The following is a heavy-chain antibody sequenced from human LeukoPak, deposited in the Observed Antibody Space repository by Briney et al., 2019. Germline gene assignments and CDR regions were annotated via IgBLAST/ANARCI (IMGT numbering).Heavy chain of an antibody. V-gene: IGHV1-8*01. CDR2: MNPDSGNT. CDR3: ARVRPPNSSSWYYYYYYMDV. Sequence: VASVKVSCKASGYTFTSYDINWVRQATGQGLEWMGWMNPDSGNTGYAQKLQGRVTMTRNTSISTAYMELSSLRSEDTAVYYCARVRPPNSSSWYYYYYYMDVWGKGTTVTVSS. J-gene: IGHJ6*03. D-gene: IGHD6-13*01. CDR1: GYTFTSYD.